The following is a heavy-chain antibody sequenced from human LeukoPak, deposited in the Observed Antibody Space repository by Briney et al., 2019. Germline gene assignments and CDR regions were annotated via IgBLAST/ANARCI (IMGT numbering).Heavy chain of an antibody. CDR2: INSDGSRT. J-gene: IGHJ5*02. CDR1: KFSFSSYW. Sequence: PGGSLRLSCAASKFSFSSYWMHWVRQAPGKGLVWVSRINSDGSRTNYADSVKDRFTISRDNAKNTLYLQMSSLRAEDTAVYYCARVLTGSWDWFDPWGQGTLVTVSS. CDR3: ARVLTGSWDWFDP. D-gene: IGHD2-8*02. V-gene: IGHV3-74*01.